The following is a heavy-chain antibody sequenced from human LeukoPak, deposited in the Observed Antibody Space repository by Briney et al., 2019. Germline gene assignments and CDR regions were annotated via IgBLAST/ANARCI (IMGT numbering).Heavy chain of an antibody. CDR3: ARDRGYSYGSYGMDV. J-gene: IGHJ6*02. Sequence: GSLRLSCAASGFSVSSNYMNWVRQAPGKGLEWVSIIYSGGTTYYADSVKGRFTISRDNSKNTLYLQMNSLRAEDTAVYYCARDRGYSYGSYGMDVWGQGTTVTVSS. CDR1: GFSVSSNY. CDR2: IYSGGTT. D-gene: IGHD5-18*01. V-gene: IGHV3-53*01.